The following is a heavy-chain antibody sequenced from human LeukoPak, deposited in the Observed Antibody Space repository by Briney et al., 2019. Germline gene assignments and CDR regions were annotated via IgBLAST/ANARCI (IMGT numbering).Heavy chain of an antibody. D-gene: IGHD1-26*01. V-gene: IGHV1-69*04. CDR1: GGTFSSYA. CDR2: IIPILGIA. Sequence: SVKVSCKASGGTFSSYAISWVRQAPGQGLEWMGRIIPILGIANYAQKFQGRVTITADKSTSTAYMELSSLRSEDTAVYYCATDLVVGATTGYWGQGTLVTVSS. CDR3: ATDLVVGATTGY. J-gene: IGHJ4*02.